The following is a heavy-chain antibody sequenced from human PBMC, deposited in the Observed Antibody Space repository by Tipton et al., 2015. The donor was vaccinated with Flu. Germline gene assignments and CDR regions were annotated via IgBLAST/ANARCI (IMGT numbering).Heavy chain of an antibody. D-gene: IGHD2-2*01. CDR2: VYSGGNT. J-gene: IGHJ4*02. CDR3: AAGGTYQLDY. CDR1: GFTVSSNS. V-gene: IGHV3-53*01. Sequence: VQLVQSGRGLIQPGGSLRLSCAASGFTVSSNSMSWVRQAPGKGLEWVSIVYSGGNTYYADSVKGRFTISRDNSKNTLFLQMDSLRAEDTAVYYCAAGGTYQLDYWGQGILVTVSS.